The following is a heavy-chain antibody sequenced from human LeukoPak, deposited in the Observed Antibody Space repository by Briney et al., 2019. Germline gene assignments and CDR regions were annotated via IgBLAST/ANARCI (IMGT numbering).Heavy chain of an antibody. CDR3: ASLANYDFWSGYPHDAFDI. J-gene: IGHJ3*02. V-gene: IGHV3-33*01. CDR2: IWYDGSNK. D-gene: IGHD3-3*01. Sequence: QPGGSLRLSCAASGFTFSSYGMHWVRQAPGKGLEWVAVIWYDGSNKYYADSVKGRFTISRDNSKNTLYLQMNSLRAEDTAVYYCASLANYDFWSGYPHDAFDIWGQGTMVTVSS. CDR1: GFTFSSYG.